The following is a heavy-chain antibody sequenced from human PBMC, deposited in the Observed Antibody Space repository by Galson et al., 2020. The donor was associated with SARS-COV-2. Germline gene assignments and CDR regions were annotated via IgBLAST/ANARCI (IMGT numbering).Heavy chain of an antibody. CDR1: GFTFSNYW. V-gene: IGHV3-7*01. CDR2: IKQYGSER. CDR3: ARGSRFYDFWSGRAEYFQH. J-gene: IGHJ1*01. D-gene: IGHD3-3*01. Sequence: AGSLRLSCRGSGFTFSNYWMNWVRQAPGQGLEWVANIKQYGSERYYVESVKGRFTISRDNAQNSLYLQMDSLRDDDTAVYFCARGSRFYDFWSGRAEYFQHWGLGTLVTVSS.